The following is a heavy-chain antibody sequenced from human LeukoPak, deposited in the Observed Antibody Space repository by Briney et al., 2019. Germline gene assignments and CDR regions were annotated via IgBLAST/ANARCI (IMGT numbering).Heavy chain of an antibody. J-gene: IGHJ5*01. CDR1: GYSIKSSYH. CDR3: ARDRFDYGEYEFDS. D-gene: IGHD4-17*01. Sequence: KSSETLSLTCTVSGYSIKSSYHWAWVRQPPGKGLEWVATIHHSGDTFYNPSLKSRVTISMDTSKSEFSLTLKSVTAADTAVYYCARDRFDYGEYEFDSWGQGALVTVSS. V-gene: IGHV4-38-2*02. CDR2: IHHSGDT.